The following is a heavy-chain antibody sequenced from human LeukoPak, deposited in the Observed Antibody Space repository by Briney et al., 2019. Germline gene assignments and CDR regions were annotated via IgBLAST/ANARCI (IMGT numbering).Heavy chain of an antibody. J-gene: IGHJ4*02. CDR3: ARDHSSGSPGY. CDR2: IYHSGST. V-gene: IGHV4-31*03. CDR1: GGSISSGGYY. D-gene: IGHD6-19*01. Sequence: SETLSLTCTVSGGSISSGGYYWSWIRQHPGKGLEWIGYIYHSGSTYYNPSLKSRVTISVDRSKNQFSLKLSSVTAADTAVYYCARDHSSGSPGYWGQGTLVTVSS.